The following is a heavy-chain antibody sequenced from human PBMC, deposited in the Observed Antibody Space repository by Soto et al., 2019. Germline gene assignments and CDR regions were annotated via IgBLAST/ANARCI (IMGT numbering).Heavy chain of an antibody. J-gene: IGHJ4*02. CDR1: GDSISRYGFY. D-gene: IGHD3-10*01. CDR2: ISYSGNP. Sequence: QVQLQESGPRLVKPSQTLSLTCSVSGDSISRYGFYWSWIRQRPGKGLEWIGYISYSGNPYFNPSLRSRATISIDTSKNQFSLRLSSVTAADTAVYYCATRGITLYHFDSWGQGTLVTVSS. CDR3: ATRGITLYHFDS. V-gene: IGHV4-31*03.